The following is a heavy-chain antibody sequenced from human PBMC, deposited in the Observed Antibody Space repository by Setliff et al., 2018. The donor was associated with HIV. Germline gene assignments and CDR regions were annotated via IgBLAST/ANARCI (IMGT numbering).Heavy chain of an antibody. CDR2: IYSGGST. D-gene: IGHD3-22*01. Sequence: PGGSLRLSCAASGFTVSSSYMSWVRQAPGKGLEWVSLIYSGGSTYYADSVKGRFTISIDNSKNTLYLQMNSLRAEDTAVYYCASLTITMIDRWFHHWGQGTLVTVSS. V-gene: IGHV3-53*01. CDR3: ASLTITMIDRWFHH. CDR1: GFTVSSSY. J-gene: IGHJ1*01.